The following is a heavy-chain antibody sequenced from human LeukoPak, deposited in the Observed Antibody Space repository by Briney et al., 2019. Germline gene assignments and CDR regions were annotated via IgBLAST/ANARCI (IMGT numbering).Heavy chain of an antibody. CDR3: ARDVMITFGGVIVNVDWFDP. CDR2: INHSGST. J-gene: IGHJ5*02. CDR1: GGSFRGYY. Sequence: SETLSLTCAVYGGSFRGYYWSWIRQPPGKGLEWVGEINHSGSTNYNPSLKSRVTISVDTSKNQFSLKLSSVTAADTAVYYCARDVMITFGGVIVNVDWFDPWGQGTLVTVSS. D-gene: IGHD3-16*02. V-gene: IGHV4-34*01.